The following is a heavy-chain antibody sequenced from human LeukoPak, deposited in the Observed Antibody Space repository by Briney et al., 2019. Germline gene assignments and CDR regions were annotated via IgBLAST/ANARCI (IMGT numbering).Heavy chain of an antibody. V-gene: IGHV1-2*04. J-gene: IGHJ4*02. CDR1: GYTFTGYY. D-gene: IGHD6-13*01. CDR3: ARDVAAAGTLGY. CDR2: INPNSGGT. Sequence: GASVKVSCKASGYTFTGYYMHWVRQTPGQGLEWMGWINPNSGGTNYAQKFQGWFTMTRDTSISTAYMELSRLRSDDTAVYYCARDVAAAGTLGYWGQGTLVTVSS.